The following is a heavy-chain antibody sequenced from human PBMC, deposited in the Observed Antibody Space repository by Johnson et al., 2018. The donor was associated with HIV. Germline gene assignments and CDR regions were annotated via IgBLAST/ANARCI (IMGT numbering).Heavy chain of an antibody. CDR1: GFTVSSNY. Sequence: MLLVESGGGVVQPGRSLRLSCAASGFTVSSNYMSWVRQAPGQGLEWVSVIYSGDSTYYADSVQGRFTISRDNSKNTLYLQMNSLRAEDTAVYYCARVTHIQLWANDAFDIWGQGTMVTVSS. J-gene: IGHJ3*02. D-gene: IGHD5-18*01. CDR3: ARVTHIQLWANDAFDI. CDR2: IYSGDST. V-gene: IGHV3-66*01.